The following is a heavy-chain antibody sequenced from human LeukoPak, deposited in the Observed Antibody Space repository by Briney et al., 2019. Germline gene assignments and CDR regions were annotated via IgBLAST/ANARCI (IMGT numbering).Heavy chain of an antibody. D-gene: IGHD2-2*01. CDR1: GFTFGDHY. V-gene: IGHV3-72*01. CDR2: TKNKANSYTT. J-gene: IGHJ4*02. CDR3: ARDASASLDY. Sequence: PGGSVRLSCADSGFTFGDHYMDWVRQAPGKGLEWVSRTKNKANSYTTQYAASVKGRFTVSRDDSKNSLSLQMNNLETEDTAVYYCARDASASLDYWDQGTLVTVSS.